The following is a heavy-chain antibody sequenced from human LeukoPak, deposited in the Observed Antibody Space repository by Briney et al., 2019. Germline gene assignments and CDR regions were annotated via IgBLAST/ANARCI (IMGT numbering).Heavy chain of an antibody. Sequence: PGGSLRLSCAASGFSFISYGMHWVRQAPGKGLEWVGVISDDGRNKKYADSVKGRFTISRDNSKDNLYLQMNSLRDEDTAVYYCAKRPSDYGDYVTYFDYWGQGTLVTVSS. J-gene: IGHJ4*02. CDR3: AKRPSDYGDYVTYFDY. CDR2: ISDDGRNK. V-gene: IGHV3-30*18. D-gene: IGHD4-17*01. CDR1: GFSFISYG.